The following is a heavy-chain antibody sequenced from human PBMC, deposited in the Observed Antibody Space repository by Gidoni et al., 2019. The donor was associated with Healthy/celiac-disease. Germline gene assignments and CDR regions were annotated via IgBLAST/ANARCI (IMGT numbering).Heavy chain of an antibody. J-gene: IGHJ4*02. D-gene: IGHD5-12*01. V-gene: IGHV3-9*01. CDR2: ISWNSGSI. Sequence: EVQLVESGGGLVQPGRSLRLSCAASGLTFDDYAMHWVRQAPGKGLEWVSGISWNSGSIGYADSVKGRFTISRDNAKNSLYLQMNSLRAEDTALYYCAKDIGGGYDGGFDYWGQGTLVTVSS. CDR3: AKDIGGGYDGGFDY. CDR1: GLTFDDYA.